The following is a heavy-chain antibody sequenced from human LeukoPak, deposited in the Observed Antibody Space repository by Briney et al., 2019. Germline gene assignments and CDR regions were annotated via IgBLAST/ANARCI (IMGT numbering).Heavy chain of an antibody. Sequence: GRSLRLSCAASGFTFSSYAMHWVRQAPGKGLEWVAVISYDGSNKYYADSVKGRFTISRDNAKNSLYLQMNSLGAEDTALYYCVKVTAAGFVDHWGQGTLVTVSS. V-gene: IGHV3-30-3*02. CDR3: VKVTAAGFVDH. CDR2: ISYDGSNK. D-gene: IGHD6-13*01. J-gene: IGHJ4*02. CDR1: GFTFSSYA.